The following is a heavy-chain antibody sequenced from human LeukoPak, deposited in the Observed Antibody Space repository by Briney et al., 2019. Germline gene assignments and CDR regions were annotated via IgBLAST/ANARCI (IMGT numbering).Heavy chain of an antibody. CDR2: INSDGSTT. CDR3: ARDRRLWNMDV. D-gene: IGHD4/OR15-4a*01. V-gene: IGHV3-74*01. CDR1: GLTFSSYW. Sequence: PGGSLRLSCAAPGLTFSSYWMHWVRQAPGKGLVWVSRINSDGSTTTYADSVKGRFTISRDNAKNTLYLQMNSLRAEDTAVYYCARDRRLWNMDVWGTGTTVTISS. J-gene: IGHJ6*03.